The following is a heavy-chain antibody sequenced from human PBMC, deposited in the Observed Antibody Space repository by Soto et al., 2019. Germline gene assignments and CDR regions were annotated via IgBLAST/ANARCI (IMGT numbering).Heavy chain of an antibody. J-gene: IGHJ6*02. CDR3: ARDPGYYDSSGYYYYGMDV. D-gene: IGHD3-22*01. Sequence: ASVKVSCKASGYTFTSYGISWVRQAPGQGLEWMGWISAYNGNTNYAQKLQGRVTMTTDTSTSTAYMELRSLRSDDTAVYYCARDPGYYDSSGYYYYGMDVWGQGTTVTVSS. V-gene: IGHV1-18*01. CDR2: ISAYNGNT. CDR1: GYTFTSYG.